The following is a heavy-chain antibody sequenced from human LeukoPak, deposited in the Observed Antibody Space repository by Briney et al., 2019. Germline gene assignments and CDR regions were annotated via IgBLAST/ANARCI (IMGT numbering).Heavy chain of an antibody. D-gene: IGHD5-12*01. Sequence: GGSLRLSCAASGFTFSDYYMSWIRQAPGKGLEWVSYISSSGSTIYYADFVKGRFTISRDNAKNSLYLQMNSLRAEDTAVYYCARDLSGYDGDDAFDIWGQGTMVTVSS. CDR2: ISSSGSTI. CDR3: ARDLSGYDGDDAFDI. J-gene: IGHJ3*02. CDR1: GFTFSDYY. V-gene: IGHV3-11*01.